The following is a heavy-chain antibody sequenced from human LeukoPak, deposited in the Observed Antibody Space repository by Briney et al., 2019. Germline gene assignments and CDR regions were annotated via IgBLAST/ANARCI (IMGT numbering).Heavy chain of an antibody. CDR3: ARVPYGDYADY. CDR2: ITSDSSTI. V-gene: IGHV3-48*01. J-gene: IGHJ4*02. Sequence: GGSLRLSCAASGFTFSDYSMNWVRQAPGKALEWVSFITSDSSTIYYADSMKGRLTISRDNAKNSLYLHMHSLRAEDTAVYYCARVPYGDYADYWGQGTLVTVSS. CDR1: GFTFSDYS. D-gene: IGHD4-17*01.